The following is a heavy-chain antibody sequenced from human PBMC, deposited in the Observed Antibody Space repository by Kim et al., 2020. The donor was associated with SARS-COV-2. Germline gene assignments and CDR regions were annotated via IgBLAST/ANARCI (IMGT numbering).Heavy chain of an antibody. CDR1: GDFISTSRCY. CDR2: IYYSGGT. CDR3: ARLTPGPSGTTLPDY. V-gene: IGHV4-39*01. Sequence: SETLSLTCTVSGDFISTSRCYWGWIRQAPGKGLEWIGSIYYSGGTYYNPSLKSRITISLDTSQNQFSLRLSSVAAADTAVYFCARLTPGPSGTTLPDYWGQGTLVTVSS. J-gene: IGHJ4*02. D-gene: IGHD1-1*01.